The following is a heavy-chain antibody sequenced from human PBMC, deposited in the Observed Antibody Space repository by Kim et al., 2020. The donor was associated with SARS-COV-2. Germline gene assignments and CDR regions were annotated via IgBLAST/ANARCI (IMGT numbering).Heavy chain of an antibody. CDR3: AREEGYDILTGYYTRAFDI. CDR1: GGSISSYY. CDR2: IYYSGST. Sequence: SETLSLTCTVSGGSISSYYWSWIRQPPGKGLEWIGYIYYSGSTNYNPSLKSRVTISVDTSKNQFSLKLSSVTAADTAVYYCAREEGYDILTGYYTRAFDIWGQGTMVTVSS. V-gene: IGHV4-59*01. D-gene: IGHD3-9*01. J-gene: IGHJ3*02.